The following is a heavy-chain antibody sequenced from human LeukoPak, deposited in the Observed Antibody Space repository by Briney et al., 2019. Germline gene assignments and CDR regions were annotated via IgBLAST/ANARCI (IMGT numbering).Heavy chain of an antibody. D-gene: IGHD6-6*01. CDR2: INHSGST. J-gene: IGHJ6*02. Sequence: SETLSLTCAVYGGSFSGYYWSWIRQPPGKGLEWIGEINHSGSTNYNPSLKSRVTISVDTSKNQFSLKLSSVTAADTAVYYCASRIAARLPSYYYYGMDVWGQGTTVTVSS. CDR3: ASRIAARLPSYYYYGMDV. CDR1: GGSFSGYY. V-gene: IGHV4-34*01.